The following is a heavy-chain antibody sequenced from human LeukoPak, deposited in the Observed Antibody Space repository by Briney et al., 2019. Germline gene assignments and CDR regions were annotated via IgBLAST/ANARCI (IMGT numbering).Heavy chain of an antibody. CDR2: ISAYNGNT. CDR3: ARAPTAGYSSGWYNYYYYMDV. V-gene: IGHV1-18*01. J-gene: IGHJ6*03. Sequence: ASVKVSCKASGYTFTSYGISWVRQAPGQGLEWMGWISAYNGNTNYAQKLQGRVTMTTDTSTSTAYMELRSLRSDDTAVYYCARAPTAGYSSGWYNYYYYMDVWGKGTTVTISS. CDR1: GYTFTSYG. D-gene: IGHD6-19*01.